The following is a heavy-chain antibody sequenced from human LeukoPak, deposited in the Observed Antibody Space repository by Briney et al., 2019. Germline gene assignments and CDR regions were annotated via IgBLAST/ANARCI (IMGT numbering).Heavy chain of an antibody. Sequence: PSVKVSCKASGYTFTDSYMHWVRQAPGQGLEWMGWINPNSGGTNYAQKFQGRVTMTRDTSITTAYMDLSRLRSDDTAVYYCAREAVGYRGLDYWGQGTLVTVSS. CDR1: GYTFTDSY. CDR3: AREAVGYRGLDY. V-gene: IGHV1-2*02. D-gene: IGHD1-1*01. CDR2: INPNSGGT. J-gene: IGHJ4*02.